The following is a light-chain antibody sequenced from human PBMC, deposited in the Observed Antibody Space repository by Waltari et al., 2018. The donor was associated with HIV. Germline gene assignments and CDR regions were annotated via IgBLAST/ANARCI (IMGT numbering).Light chain of an antibody. CDR3: QQYATSQAIT. V-gene: IGKV3-20*01. CDR2: GAT. J-gene: IGKJ5*01. CDR1: QTVTSDY. Sequence: IVLTQSPDTLSLSPGESAVFSCRASQTVTSDYLAWYQQKPGQPPRVLIHGATSRATGIPDRFSGSGSGSDFTLTINRLEPEDSAMYFCQQYATSQAITFGQGTRLEIK.